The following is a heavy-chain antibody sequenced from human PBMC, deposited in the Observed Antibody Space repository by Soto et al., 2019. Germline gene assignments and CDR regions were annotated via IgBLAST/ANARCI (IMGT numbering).Heavy chain of an antibody. D-gene: IGHD6-6*01. CDR2: ISPDGRST. CDR1: GFTFNDYW. J-gene: IGHJ4*02. CDR3: ARGRYSSSAYFDY. Sequence: EVQLVESGGGLVQPGGSLRLSCAASGFTFNDYWMHWVRQAPGQGLLWVSRISPDGRSTTYADSVKGRFTISRDNAKNTVYLQVNSLRVEDTAVYYCARGRYSSSAYFDYWGQGTLVTVSS. V-gene: IGHV3-74*01.